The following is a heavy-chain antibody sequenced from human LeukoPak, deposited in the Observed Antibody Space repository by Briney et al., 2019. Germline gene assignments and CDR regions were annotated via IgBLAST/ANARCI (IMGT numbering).Heavy chain of an antibody. CDR2: MNPNSGNT. J-gene: IGHJ4*02. CDR1: GYTFTSYD. D-gene: IGHD4/OR15-4a*01. Sequence: ASVKVSCKASGYTFTSYDINWVRQATGQGLEWMGWMNPNSGNTGYAQKFQGRVTMTRDTSITTAYMELSRLRSDDTAVYFCARGGHGASYFTFEFWGQGTLVTVSS. V-gene: IGHV1-8*01. CDR3: ARGGHGASYFTFEF.